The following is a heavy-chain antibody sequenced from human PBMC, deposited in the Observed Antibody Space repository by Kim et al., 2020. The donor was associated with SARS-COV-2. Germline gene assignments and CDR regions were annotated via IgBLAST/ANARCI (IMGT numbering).Heavy chain of an antibody. CDR3: ARDLTSPERYFDWLFPPAIYYYYGMDV. V-gene: IGHV1-18*04. Sequence: ASVKVSCKASGYTFTSYGISWVRQAPGQGLEWMGWISAYNGNTNYAQKLQGRVTMTTDTSTSTAYMELRSLRSDDTAVYYCARDLTSPERYFDWLFPPAIYYYYGMDVWGQGTTVTVSS. CDR2: ISAYNGNT. CDR1: GYTFTSYG. J-gene: IGHJ6*02. D-gene: IGHD3-9*01.